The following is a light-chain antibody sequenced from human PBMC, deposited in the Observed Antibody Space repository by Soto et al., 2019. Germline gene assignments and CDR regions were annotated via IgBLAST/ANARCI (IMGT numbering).Light chain of an antibody. CDR2: GVT. Sequence: EIVLTQSPGTLSLSPGERATLSCRASQSVSSSYLAWYQQRRGKAPRLLIFGVTSRATGIPDRFSGSGSGTDFTLTISRLEPEDFAVYYCHQYGSSPATFGQGTKVDIK. V-gene: IGKV3-20*01. CDR1: QSVSSSY. J-gene: IGKJ1*01. CDR3: HQYGSSPAT.